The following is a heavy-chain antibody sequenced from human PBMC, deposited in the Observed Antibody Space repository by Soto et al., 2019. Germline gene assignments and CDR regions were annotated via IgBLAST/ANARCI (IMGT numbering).Heavy chain of an antibody. CDR1: GYTLTKLS. D-gene: IGHD3-3*01. CDR2: FDPEDCET. Sequence: GASVKVSCKVSGYTLTKLSMHWVRPAPGKGLAGMGGFDPEDCETIYAQKFQGIVTMTHDTSTDTAFMEPSRLRSEDTAVYYCATPRGFWSGYYPPVAVAGGFDPWGQGTLVTVS. J-gene: IGHJ5*02. CDR3: ATPRGFWSGYYPPVAVAGGFDP. V-gene: IGHV1-24*01.